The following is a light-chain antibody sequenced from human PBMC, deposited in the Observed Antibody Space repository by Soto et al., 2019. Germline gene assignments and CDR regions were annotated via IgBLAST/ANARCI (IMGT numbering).Light chain of an antibody. CDR2: EVR. Sequence: QSVLTQPASVSGSPGQSITISCAGTMRDVGAYNLVSWYQQHPGRAPQLIIYEVRNRPSGISFRFSGSKSGNTASLTISGLQAEDEADYYGSSYTSKSSLIFGGGTK. CDR1: MRDVGAYNL. J-gene: IGLJ2*01. V-gene: IGLV2-14*01. CDR3: SSYTSKSSLI.